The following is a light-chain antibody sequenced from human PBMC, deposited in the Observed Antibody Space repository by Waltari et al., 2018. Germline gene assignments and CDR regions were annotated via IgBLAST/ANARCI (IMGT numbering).Light chain of an antibody. CDR3: AAWDDSLTEAV. J-gene: IGLJ7*01. CDR2: RNN. Sequence: QSVLTPPPSASGTPGQRVTISFSASSSNIGSTYVYCYQQLPGTAPNLLTYRNNQRPSGVPDRFSGSKSRTSASLAISGLRSEDEADYYCAAWDDSLTEAVFGGGTQLTVL. V-gene: IGLV1-47*01. CDR1: SSNIGSTY.